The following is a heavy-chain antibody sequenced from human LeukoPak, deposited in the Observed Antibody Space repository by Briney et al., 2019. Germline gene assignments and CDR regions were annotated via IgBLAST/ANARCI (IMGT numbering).Heavy chain of an antibody. Sequence: GGSLRLSCAASGFTFSGYGMHWVRPAPGKGLEWVAFIRYDGSNKYHADSVKCRFTISRDNSNNTLYLQMNSLRVEDTAVYYCAKSYWEPLNQFYYWGQGTLVTVSS. D-gene: IGHD1-26*01. CDR2: IRYDGSNK. CDR3: AKSYWEPLNQFYY. J-gene: IGHJ4*02. V-gene: IGHV3-30*02. CDR1: GFTFSGYG.